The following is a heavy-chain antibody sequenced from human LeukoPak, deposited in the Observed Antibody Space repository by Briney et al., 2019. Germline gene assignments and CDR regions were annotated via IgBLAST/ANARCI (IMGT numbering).Heavy chain of an antibody. CDR3: ARGQAFYDFWSGYWAHNWFDP. CDR2: INHSGST. CDR1: GGSFSGYY. J-gene: IGHJ5*02. V-gene: IGHV4-34*01. D-gene: IGHD3-3*01. Sequence: PSETLSLTCAVYGGSFSGYYWSWIRHPPGKGLEWIGEINHSGSTNYNPSLKSRVTISVDTSKNQFSLKLSSVTAADTAVYYCARGQAFYDFWSGYWAHNWFDPWGQGTLVTVSS.